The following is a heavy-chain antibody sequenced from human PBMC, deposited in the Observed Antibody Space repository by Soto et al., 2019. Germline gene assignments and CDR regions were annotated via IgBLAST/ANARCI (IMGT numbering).Heavy chain of an antibody. J-gene: IGHJ4*02. CDR1: GYTFTSYG. D-gene: IGHD2-15*01. CDR3: ARVDVVVVAAMGIDY. Sequence: GASVKVSCKAPGYTFTSYGISWVRQAPGQGLEWMGWISAYNGNTNHAQKLQGRVTMTTDTSTSTAYMELRSLRSDDTAVYYCARVDVVVVAAMGIDYWGQGTLVTVSS. CDR2: ISAYNGNT. V-gene: IGHV1-18*01.